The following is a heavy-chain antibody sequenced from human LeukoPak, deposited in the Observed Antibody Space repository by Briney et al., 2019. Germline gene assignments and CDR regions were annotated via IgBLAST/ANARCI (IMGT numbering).Heavy chain of an antibody. CDR1: GYTFTGHN. D-gene: IGHD3/OR15-3a*01. CDR2: INPQTGGT. V-gene: IGHV1-2*06. Sequence: ASVKVSCKASGYTFTGHNIHWVRQAPGRGLEWMRRINPQTGGTSFAQKFQDRVTMTRDTSISTAYMDLNSLTSDDTAVYYCARTWMRVWTPDFDYWGQGTLVTVSS. CDR3: ARTWMRVWTPDFDY. J-gene: IGHJ4*02.